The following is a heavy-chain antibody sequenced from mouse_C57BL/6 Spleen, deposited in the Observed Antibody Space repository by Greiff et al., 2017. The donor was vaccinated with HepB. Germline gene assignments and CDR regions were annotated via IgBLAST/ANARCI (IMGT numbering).Heavy chain of an antibody. Sequence: EVQLQHSGPELVKPGASVKISCKASGYTFTDYYMNWVKQSHGKSLEWIGDINPNNGGTSYNQKFKGKATLTVDKSSSTAYMELRSLTSEDSAVYYCARNFPITTVVATYYFDYWGQGATLTVSS. CDR1: GYTFTDYY. J-gene: IGHJ2*01. CDR2: INPNNGGT. V-gene: IGHV1-26*01. CDR3: ARNFPITTVVATYYFDY. D-gene: IGHD1-1*01.